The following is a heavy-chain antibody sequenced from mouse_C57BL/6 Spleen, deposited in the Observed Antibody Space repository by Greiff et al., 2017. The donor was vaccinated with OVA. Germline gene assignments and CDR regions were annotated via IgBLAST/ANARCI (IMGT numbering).Heavy chain of an antibody. Sequence: VHLVESGAELARPGASVKMSCKASGYTFTSYTMHWVKQRPGQGLEWIGYINPSSGYTKYNQKFKDKATLTADKSSSTAYMQLSSLTSEDSAVYYCAARYYDYDDYFDYWGQGTTLTVSS. D-gene: IGHD2-4*01. CDR2: INPSSGYT. CDR3: AARYYDYDDYFDY. CDR1: GYTFTSYT. J-gene: IGHJ2*01. V-gene: IGHV1-4*01.